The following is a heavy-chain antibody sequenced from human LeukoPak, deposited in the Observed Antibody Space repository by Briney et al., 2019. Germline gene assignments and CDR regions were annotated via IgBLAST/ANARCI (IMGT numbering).Heavy chain of an antibody. CDR3: AREGIAVAAYYYYYYYMDV. J-gene: IGHJ6*03. CDR1: GGSISSYY. Sequence: SETLSLTCTVSGGSISSYYWSWIRQPAAKGLEWIGRIYTRGSTNYNPSLKSRVTMSVDTSKNQFSLKLSSVTAADTAVYYCAREGIAVAAYYYYYYYMDVWGKGTTVTISS. V-gene: IGHV4-4*07. CDR2: IYTRGST. D-gene: IGHD6-19*01.